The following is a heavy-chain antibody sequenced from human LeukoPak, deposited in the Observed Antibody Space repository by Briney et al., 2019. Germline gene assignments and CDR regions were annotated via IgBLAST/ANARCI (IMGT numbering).Heavy chain of an antibody. J-gene: IGHJ4*02. D-gene: IGHD5-12*01. CDR2: IKSNADDVTA. V-gene: IGHV3-15*01. Sequence: GGSLHLSCAASSFIFTNAWMCWVRQAPGKGLEWVGRIKSNADDVTADSAAPVKCTFTISRDNSKNTLYLQMNSLKIDDTAIYYCTTYTSGYSSRWGRGTLVTGSS. CDR1: SFIFTNAW. CDR3: TTYTSGYSSR.